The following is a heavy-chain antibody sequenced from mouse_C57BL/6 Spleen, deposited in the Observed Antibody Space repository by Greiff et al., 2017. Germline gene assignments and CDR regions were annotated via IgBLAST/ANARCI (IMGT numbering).Heavy chain of an antibody. Sequence: QVQLQQSGPELVKPGASVKISCKASGYAFSSSWMNWVKQRPGKGLEWIGRIYPGDGDTNYNGKFKGKATLTADKSSSTAYMQLSSLTSEDSAVYFCARGGDYSPFAYWGQGTLVTVSA. CDR2: IYPGDGDT. D-gene: IGHD2-13*01. CDR1: GYAFSSSW. J-gene: IGHJ3*01. CDR3: ARGGDYSPFAY. V-gene: IGHV1-82*01.